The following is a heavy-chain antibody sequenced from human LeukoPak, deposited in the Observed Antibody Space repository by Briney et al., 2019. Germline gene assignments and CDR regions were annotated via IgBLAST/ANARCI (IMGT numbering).Heavy chain of an antibody. J-gene: IGHJ5*02. V-gene: IGHV4-34*01. CDR2: INHSGST. CDR1: GGSFSGYY. CDR3: ARGGYDFWSGYYGTGNWFDP. Sequence: SETLSLTCAVYGGSFSGYYWSWLRQPPGKGLEWIGEINHSGSTNYNPSLKSRVTISVDTSKNQFSLKLSSVTAADTAVYYCARGGYDFWSGYYGTGNWFDPWGQGTLVTVSS. D-gene: IGHD3-3*01.